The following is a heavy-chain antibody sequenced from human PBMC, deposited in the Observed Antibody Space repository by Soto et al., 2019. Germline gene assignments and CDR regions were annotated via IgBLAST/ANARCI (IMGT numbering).Heavy chain of an antibody. CDR1: GGTSTRYA. V-gene: IGHV1-69*06. J-gene: IGHJ4*02. D-gene: IGHD3-3*01. CDR3: NRGSEYDFWSGYL. CDR2: IVPMFGTS. Sequence: QERLVQSGAEVRKPGSSVKVSCKVTGGTSTRYAINWVRQAPGQGLEWMGGIVPMFGTSKYAQKFQGRVTMTADTSTNIDYMELRSLRSEDTAVYYCNRGSEYDFWSGYLWGQGTLVSVSS.